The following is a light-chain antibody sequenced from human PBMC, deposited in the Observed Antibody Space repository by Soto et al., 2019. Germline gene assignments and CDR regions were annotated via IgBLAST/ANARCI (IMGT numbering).Light chain of an antibody. Sequence: QAVVTQEPSLTVSPGGTVTLTCASSTGAVTSGYYPNWFQQKPGQAPRVMIYSTSNKHSWTPARFSGSLLGAKAALTLSGVQPEDEAEYYCLLYYGGAWVFGGGTKLTVL. CDR2: STS. J-gene: IGLJ3*02. CDR3: LLYYGGAWV. V-gene: IGLV7-43*01. CDR1: TGAVTSGYY.